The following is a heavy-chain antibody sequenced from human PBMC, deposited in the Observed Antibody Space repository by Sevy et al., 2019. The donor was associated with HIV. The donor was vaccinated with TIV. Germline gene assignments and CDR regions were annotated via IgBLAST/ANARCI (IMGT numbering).Heavy chain of an antibody. Sequence: SVKVSCKASGGTFSSYAISWVRQAPGQGLEWMGGIIPIFGTGNYAQKFQGRVTITADESTSTAYMELSSLRSEDTAVYYCASQIPYYDFWSGYRNYYYYYGMDVWGQGTTVTVSS. CDR1: GGTFSSYA. CDR3: ASQIPYYDFWSGYRNYYYYYGMDV. CDR2: IIPIFGTG. J-gene: IGHJ6*02. V-gene: IGHV1-69*13. D-gene: IGHD3-3*01.